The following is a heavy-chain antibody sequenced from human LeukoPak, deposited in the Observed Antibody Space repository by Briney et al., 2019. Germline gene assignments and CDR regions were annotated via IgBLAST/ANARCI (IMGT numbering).Heavy chain of an antibody. Sequence: PGGSLRLSCAASEFTFSTYAMNWVRQAPGKGLEWVGYISPTGSTMFYADSVKGRFTLSRDNADNSLYLRMNSLRAEDTAVYYCARGSYNSAMDVWGQGTTVTVSS. J-gene: IGHJ6*02. V-gene: IGHV3-48*04. CDR1: EFTFSTYA. CDR3: ARGSYNSAMDV. CDR2: ISPTGSTM.